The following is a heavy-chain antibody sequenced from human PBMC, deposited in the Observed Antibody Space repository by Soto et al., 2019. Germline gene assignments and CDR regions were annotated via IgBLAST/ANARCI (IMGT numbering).Heavy chain of an antibody. Sequence: QVQLVQSGAEVKKPGSSVKVSCKASGGTFSSYTISWVRQAPGQGREWMGRIIPILGIANYAQKFQGRVTITTDQSTSTAYMELSSLRSEDTAVYYCAREEYYYGSGAFFDYWGQGTLVTVSS. CDR2: IIPILGIA. J-gene: IGHJ4*02. CDR1: GGTFSSYT. CDR3: AREEYYYGSGAFFDY. D-gene: IGHD3-10*01. V-gene: IGHV1-69*08.